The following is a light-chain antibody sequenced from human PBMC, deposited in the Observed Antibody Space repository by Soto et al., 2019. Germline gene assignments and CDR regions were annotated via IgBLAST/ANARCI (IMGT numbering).Light chain of an antibody. V-gene: IGLV2-11*01. Sequence: QSVLTQPRSVSGSPGQSVTISCTGTSSDVGGYNYVSWYQQHPGKAPKLMIYDVSKRPSGVPDRFSGSKSGNTASLTISGLQAEDEADYYCCSYTTGSTLPWVFGTGTKVTVL. CDR3: CSYTTGSTLPWV. J-gene: IGLJ1*01. CDR2: DVS. CDR1: SSDVGGYNY.